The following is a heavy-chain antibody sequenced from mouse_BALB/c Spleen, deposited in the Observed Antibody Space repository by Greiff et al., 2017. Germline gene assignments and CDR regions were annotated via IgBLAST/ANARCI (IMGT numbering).Heavy chain of an antibody. J-gene: IGHJ4*01. V-gene: IGHV5-6*01. CDR1: GFTFSSYG. CDR2: ISSGGSYT. D-gene: IGHD2-1*01. CDR3: ASYYGNYGAMDY. Sequence: EVKLQESGGDLVKPGGSLKLSCAASGFTFSSYGMSWVRQTPDKRLEWVATISSGGSYTYYPDSVKGRFTISRDNAKNTLYLQMSSLKSEDTAMYYCASYYGNYGAMDYWGQGTSVTVSS.